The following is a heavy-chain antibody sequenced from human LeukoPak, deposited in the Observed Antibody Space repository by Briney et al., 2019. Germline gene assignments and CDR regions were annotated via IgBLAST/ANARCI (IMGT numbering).Heavy chain of an antibody. J-gene: IGHJ3*02. D-gene: IGHD3-10*01. V-gene: IGHV3-48*03. Sequence: GGSLRLSCSASGFDFKKYEMNWVRQAPGKGLEWISYISGKNTISYADSVKGRFTISRDNTKSSLYLQMKSLRAEDTAVYYCASELWFGESNALGTWGQGTVVTVSS. CDR1: GFDFKKYE. CDR2: ISGKNTI. CDR3: ASELWFGESNALGT.